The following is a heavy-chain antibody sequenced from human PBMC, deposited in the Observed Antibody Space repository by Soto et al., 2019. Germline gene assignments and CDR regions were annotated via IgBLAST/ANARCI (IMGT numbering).Heavy chain of an antibody. D-gene: IGHD1-1*01. CDR3: VXGDNWNDEASDY. Sequence: GGSLRLSCAASGFMFSNHGMHWVRQAPGKGLEWVAVIWSDGNNRYYADSVKGRFTISRDNSKNTLYLQMNSLRAEDTAVYYCVXGDNWNDEASDYWGQGTLVTVSS. CDR2: IWSDGNNR. V-gene: IGHV3-33*01. CDR1: GFMFSNHG. J-gene: IGHJ4*02.